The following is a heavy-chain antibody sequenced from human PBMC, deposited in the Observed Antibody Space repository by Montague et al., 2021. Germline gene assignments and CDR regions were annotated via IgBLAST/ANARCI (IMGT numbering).Heavy chain of an antibody. V-gene: IGHV3-21*01. Sequence: SLRLSCAASGFIFSDYRMNWVRQAPGKGLEWVSTISPSGHDTDYADSVKGRFTISRDNAKNALYLQMNSLRAEDTALYYCARAYYFEMSGYGMGAWGQGITVTVSS. CDR3: ARAYYFEMSGYGMGA. D-gene: IGHD3-22*01. CDR2: ISPSGHDT. CDR1: GFIFSDYR. J-gene: IGHJ6*02.